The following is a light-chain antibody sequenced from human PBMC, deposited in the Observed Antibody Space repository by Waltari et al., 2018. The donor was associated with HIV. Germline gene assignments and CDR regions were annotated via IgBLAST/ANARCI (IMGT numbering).Light chain of an antibody. CDR1: SRDVGSYNL. J-gene: IGLJ3*02. CDR3: SSFTSSSTVV. V-gene: IGLV2-18*02. Sequence: QSALTQPPSVSGSPGQSVTISCTGTSRDVGSYNLVSWYQQSPGTTPKLMVYEVTYRPSGVPERFSGSKSGKTASLTISGLQAEDEADYYCSSFTSSSTVVFGGGTKLTVL. CDR2: EVT.